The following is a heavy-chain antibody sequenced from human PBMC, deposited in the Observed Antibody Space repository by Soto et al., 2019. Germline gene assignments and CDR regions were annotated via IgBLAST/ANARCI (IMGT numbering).Heavy chain of an antibody. CDR2: ISGSGGST. J-gene: IGHJ4*02. V-gene: IGHV3-23*01. CDR1: GFTLSSYA. Sequence: EVQLLESGGGLVQPGGSLRLSCAASGFTLSSYAMSWVRQAPGKGLEWVSVISGSGGSTYYADSVKGRFTISRDKSKNTRNWQMNSVRAEDSDVYYCGKDLGGGFGELLAWGQGPLVTVSS. D-gene: IGHD3-10*01. CDR3: GKDLGGGFGELLA.